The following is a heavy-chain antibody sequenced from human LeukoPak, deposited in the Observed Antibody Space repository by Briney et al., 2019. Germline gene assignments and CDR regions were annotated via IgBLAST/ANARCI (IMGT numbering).Heavy chain of an antibody. V-gene: IGHV4-59*01. J-gene: IGHJ6*03. Sequence: PSETLSLTCTVSGGSISSYYWSWIRQPPGKGLEWIGYIYYSGSTNYNPSLKSRVTISADTSKNQFSLKLSSVTAADTAVYYCARVGYDLYYMDVWGKGTTVTVSS. CDR3: ARVGYDLYYMDV. D-gene: IGHD2-2*03. CDR2: IYYSGST. CDR1: GGSISSYY.